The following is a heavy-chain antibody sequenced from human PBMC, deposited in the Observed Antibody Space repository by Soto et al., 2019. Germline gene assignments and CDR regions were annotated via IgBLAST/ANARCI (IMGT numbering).Heavy chain of an antibody. CDR2: IYYSGST. CDR3: ARSFGVAAAGPFDY. Sequence: QVQLQESGPGLVKPSQTLSLTCTVSGGAISSGGYYWSWIRQHPGKGLEWIGSIYYSGSTYYNPSLTRRVTISVDTSKTQFSLKLRSVTAEDTAVYYGARSFGVAAAGPFDYWGQGTLGTVA. J-gene: IGHJ4*02. CDR1: GGAISSGGYY. V-gene: IGHV4-31*03. D-gene: IGHD6-13*01.